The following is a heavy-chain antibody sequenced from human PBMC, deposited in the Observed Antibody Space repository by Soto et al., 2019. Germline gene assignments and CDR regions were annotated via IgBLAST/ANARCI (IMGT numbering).Heavy chain of an antibody. CDR2: IYYSGST. Sequence: QLQLQESGPGLVKPSETLSLTCTVSGGSISSSSYYWGWIRQPPGKGLEWIGSIYYSGSTYYNPSLKSRVTISVDTSKNQFSLKLSSVTAADTAVYYCVQTGYSSGWTFDPWGQGTLVTVSS. J-gene: IGHJ5*02. V-gene: IGHV4-39*01. CDR3: VQTGYSSGWTFDP. D-gene: IGHD6-19*01. CDR1: GGSISSSSYY.